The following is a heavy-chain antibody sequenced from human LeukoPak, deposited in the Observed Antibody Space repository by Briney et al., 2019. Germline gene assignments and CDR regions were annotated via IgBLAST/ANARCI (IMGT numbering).Heavy chain of an antibody. CDR1: GGTFSSYA. CDR3: ASTMVEVWFGELYYYYYMDV. D-gene: IGHD3-10*01. Sequence: ASVKVSCKASGGTFSSYAISWVRQAPGQGLEWMGGIIPIFGTANYAQKFQGRVTITADESTSTAYMELSSLRSEDTAVYYCASTMVEVWFGELYYYYYMDVWGKGTTVTISS. J-gene: IGHJ6*03. CDR2: IIPIFGTA. V-gene: IGHV1-69*13.